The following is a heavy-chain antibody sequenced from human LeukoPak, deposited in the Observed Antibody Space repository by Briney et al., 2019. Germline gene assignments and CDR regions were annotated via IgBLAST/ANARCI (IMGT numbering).Heavy chain of an antibody. Sequence: GGSLRLSCAASGFTFSSYGMHWVRQAPGKGLEWVSSISSTSAYIYYADSVKGRFTISRDNVDNVVYLQMNSLGAEDTAVYYCARVAVSGPTGWFDSWGQGTLVIVSS. J-gene: IGHJ5*01. CDR1: GFTFSSYG. D-gene: IGHD2-8*02. CDR2: ISSTSAYI. CDR3: ARVAVSGPTGWFDS. V-gene: IGHV3-21*01.